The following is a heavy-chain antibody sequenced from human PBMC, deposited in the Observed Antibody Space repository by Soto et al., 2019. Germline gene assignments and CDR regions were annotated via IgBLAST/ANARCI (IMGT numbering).Heavy chain of an antibody. Sequence: SETLSLTCTVSGGSISSSSYYWGWIRQPPGNGLEWIGSIYYSGSTYYNPSLKSRVTISVDTSKNQFSLKLSSVTAADTAVYYCASSTVAATYYFDYWGQGTLVTVSS. V-gene: IGHV4-39*01. CDR2: IYYSGST. D-gene: IGHD6-19*01. CDR3: ASSTVAATYYFDY. J-gene: IGHJ4*02. CDR1: GGSISSSSYY.